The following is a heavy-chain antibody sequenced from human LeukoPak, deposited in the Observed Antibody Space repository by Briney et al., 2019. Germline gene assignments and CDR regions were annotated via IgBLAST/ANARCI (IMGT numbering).Heavy chain of an antibody. CDR1: GGSISSGSYY. J-gene: IGHJ4*02. CDR2: VYTSGST. CDR3: AGATGAFDY. V-gene: IGHV4-61*02. Sequence: PSETLSLTCTVSGGSISSGSYYWSWIRQPAGKGLEWIGRVYTSGSTNYNPSLKSRVTISVDTSKNQSSLKLSSVTAADTAVYYCAGATGAFDYWGQGTLVTVSS. D-gene: IGHD4/OR15-4a*01.